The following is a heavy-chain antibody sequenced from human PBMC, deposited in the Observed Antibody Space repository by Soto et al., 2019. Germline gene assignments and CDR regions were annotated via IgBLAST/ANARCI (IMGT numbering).Heavy chain of an antibody. D-gene: IGHD3-10*01. CDR2: IYYSGST. J-gene: IGHJ6*02. CDR3: ARDREYSGYYYGMDV. CDR1: GGSISSGGYY. Sequence: SETLSLTCTVSGGSISSGGYYWSWIRQHPGKGLEWIGYIYYSGSTYYNPSLKSRVTISVDTSKNQFSLKLSSVTAADTAVYYCARDREYSGYYYGMDVWGQGTTVTVSS. V-gene: IGHV4-31*03.